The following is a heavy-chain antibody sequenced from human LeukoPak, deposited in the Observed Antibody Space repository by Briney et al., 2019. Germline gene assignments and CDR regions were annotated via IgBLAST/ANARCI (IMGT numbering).Heavy chain of an antibody. CDR2: FSGSGGST. CDR1: GFTFSSYA. CDR3: ANSGSYLGGNDAFDI. D-gene: IGHD1-26*01. J-gene: IGHJ3*02. V-gene: IGHV3-23*01. Sequence: GRSLRLSCAASGFTFSSYAMSWVRQAPGKGLEWCSAFSGSGGSTYYATSVKGRFTMSRDNSKNTLYLQMNSLRAEDTAVYYRANSGSYLGGNDAFDIWGQGTMVTVSS.